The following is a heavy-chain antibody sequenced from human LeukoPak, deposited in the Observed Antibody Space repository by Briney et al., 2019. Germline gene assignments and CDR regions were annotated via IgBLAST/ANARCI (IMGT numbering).Heavy chain of an antibody. V-gene: IGHV3-11*01. Sequence: GGSLRLSCSASGFTVTDYYMTWIRQAPGKGLEWVSCISGSGSTISYTDSVRGRFTISRDNAKNSVYLQMNSLRAEDTAVYYCATDRADDSGGYYSFRASPYFDNWGEGTLVTVSS. CDR3: ATDRADDSGGYYSFRASPYFDN. CDR1: GFTVTDYY. D-gene: IGHD3-22*01. J-gene: IGHJ4*02. CDR2: ISGSGSTI.